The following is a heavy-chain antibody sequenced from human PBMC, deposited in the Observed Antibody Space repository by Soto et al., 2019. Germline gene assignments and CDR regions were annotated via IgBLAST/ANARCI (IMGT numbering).Heavy chain of an antibody. V-gene: IGHV4-34*01. J-gene: IGHJ4*02. CDR2: INHSGST. CDR3: ARTLYNWNYYFDY. D-gene: IGHD1-7*01. Sequence: SETLSLTCAVYGGSFSGYYWSWIRQPPGKGLEWIGEINHSGSTNYNPSLKSRVTISVDTSKNQFSLKLSSVTAADTAVYYCARTLYNWNYYFDYWGQGTLVTVSS. CDR1: GGSFSGYY.